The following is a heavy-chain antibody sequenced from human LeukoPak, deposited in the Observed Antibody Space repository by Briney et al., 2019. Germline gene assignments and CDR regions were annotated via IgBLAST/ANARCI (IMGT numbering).Heavy chain of an antibody. CDR2: IFSGGDT. Sequence: GGSLRLSCAASGFTVSNNHMNWVRQAPGKGLEWVSVIFSGGDTSYADSVKGRFTISRDSSKNTLFLQMYSLTPEDTAVYYCMRQGLGGAGRWGQGTLVTVSS. CDR1: GFTVSNNH. J-gene: IGHJ4*02. D-gene: IGHD6-19*01. CDR3: MRQGLGGAGR. V-gene: IGHV3-66*02.